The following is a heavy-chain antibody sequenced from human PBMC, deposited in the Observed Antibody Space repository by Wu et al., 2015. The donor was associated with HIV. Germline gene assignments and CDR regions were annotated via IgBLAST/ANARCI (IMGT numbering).Heavy chain of an antibody. V-gene: IGHV1-2*02. CDR2: INSNSGGT. CDR3: ARVSPPDV. J-gene: IGHJ6*04. Sequence: QVQLVQSGAEVKKSRASVKVSCKASGYTFTGYYMHWVRQAPGQGLEWMGWINSNSGGTSYAQKFQGRVTMTRDTSISTVYMELSGLTSDDTAVYYCARVSPPDVWGKGTTVTVSS. CDR1: GYTFTGYY.